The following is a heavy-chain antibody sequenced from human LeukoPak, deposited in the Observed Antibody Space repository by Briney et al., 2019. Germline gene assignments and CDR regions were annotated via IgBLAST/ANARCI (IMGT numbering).Heavy chain of an antibody. J-gene: IGHJ3*02. V-gene: IGHV1-18*04. CDR2: ISAYNGNT. D-gene: IGHD2-2*02. CDR3: ARTCSSTSCYSGAFDI. Sequence: ASVKVSCKASGYTFTGYYMHWVRQAPGQGLEWMGWISAYNGNTNYAQKLQGRVTMTTDTSTSTAYMELRSLRSDDTAVYFCARTCSSTSCYSGAFDIWGQGTMVTVSS. CDR1: GYTFTGYY.